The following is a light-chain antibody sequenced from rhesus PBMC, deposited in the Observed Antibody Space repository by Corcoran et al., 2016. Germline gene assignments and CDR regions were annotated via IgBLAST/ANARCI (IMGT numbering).Light chain of an antibody. J-gene: IGKJ3*01. V-gene: IGKV1-74*01. CDR3: QHGYGTPFT. Sequence: DIQMTQSPSSLSASVGDRVTITCRASENVNKYLNWYQQKPGKAPKLRIYKASTLQSGAPSRFRGSGSWTDDTFTISSLQPEDVATYYCQHGYGTPFTFGPGTKLDIK. CDR2: KAS. CDR1: ENVNKY.